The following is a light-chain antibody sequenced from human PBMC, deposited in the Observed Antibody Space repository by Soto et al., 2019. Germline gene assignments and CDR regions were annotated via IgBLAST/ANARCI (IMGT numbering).Light chain of an antibody. CDR3: HHYSYGQDT. Sequence: EIVLTQSPGTLSLSPGERATLSCRASQSVTSDYLAWYQQKPGQAPRLLIYGASSRATGIPDIFTGSGSGTDSTLTISRLEPEDFAVYLCHHYSYGQDTFGQGTKLEIK. CDR1: QSVTSDY. J-gene: IGKJ2*01. CDR2: GAS. V-gene: IGKV3-20*01.